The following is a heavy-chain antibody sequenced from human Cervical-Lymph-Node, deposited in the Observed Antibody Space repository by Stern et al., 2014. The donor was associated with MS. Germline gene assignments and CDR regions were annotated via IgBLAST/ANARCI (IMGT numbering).Heavy chain of an antibody. CDR3: AHSPPSDDDAFDI. J-gene: IGHJ3*02. CDR1: GFSLSTTGVG. D-gene: IGHD2-21*02. V-gene: IGHV2-5*05. Sequence: QITLKESGPTLVNPTQTLTLTCAFSGFSLSTTGVGVGWIRQPPGKALEWLALISWDDDKRYGPSLKSRLTITKDTSKSQVDLTLTNVDPVDTAAYYCAHSPPSDDDAFDIWGQGTMVTISS. CDR2: ISWDDDK.